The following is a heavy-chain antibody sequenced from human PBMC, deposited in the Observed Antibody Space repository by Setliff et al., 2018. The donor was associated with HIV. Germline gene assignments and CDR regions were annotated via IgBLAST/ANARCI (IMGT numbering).Heavy chain of an antibody. V-gene: IGHV1-8*01. Sequence: ASVKVSCKASGYTFTKFDINWVRQATGQGLEWMGWMNPNSGNTGYAQKFQGRVTMTRNTSISTAYMELSRLRSDDTAVYYCARVQWDLLYVPDAFDIWGQGIMVTVSS. J-gene: IGHJ3*02. D-gene: IGHD1-26*01. CDR1: GYTFTKFD. CDR3: ARVQWDLLYVPDAFDI. CDR2: MNPNSGNT.